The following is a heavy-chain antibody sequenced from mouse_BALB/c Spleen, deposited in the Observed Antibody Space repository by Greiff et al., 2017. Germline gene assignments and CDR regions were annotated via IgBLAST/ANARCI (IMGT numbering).Heavy chain of an antibody. Sequence: EVKLMESGAELVKPGASVKLSCTASGFNIKDTYMHWVKQRPEQGLEWIGRIDPANGNTKYDPKFQGKATITADTSSNTAYLQLSSLTSEDTAVYYCARGLDTTPWFAYWGQGTLVTVSA. CDR1: GFNIKDTY. CDR2: IDPANGNT. V-gene: IGHV14-3*02. J-gene: IGHJ3*01. CDR3: ARGLDTTPWFAY. D-gene: IGHD2-10*02.